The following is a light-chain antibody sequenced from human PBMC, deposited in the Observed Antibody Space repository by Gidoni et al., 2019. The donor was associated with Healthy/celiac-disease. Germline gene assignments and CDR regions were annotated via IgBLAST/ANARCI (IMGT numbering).Light chain of an antibody. V-gene: IGLV2-11*01. J-gene: IGLJ3*02. CDR1: SSYVGGYNY. CDR2: DVS. Sequence: QSALPQPRSLSGSPGQSVPLSCTGTSSYVGGYNYVSLYQQHPGKAPKRMSYDVSKRPSGVPESFSGSKSGNTASLTISGLQAEDEADYYCCSYAGSSWVFGGGTKLTVL. CDR3: CSYAGSSWV.